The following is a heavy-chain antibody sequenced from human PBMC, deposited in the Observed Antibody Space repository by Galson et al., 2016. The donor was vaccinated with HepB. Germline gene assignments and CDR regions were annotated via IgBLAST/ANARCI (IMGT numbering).Heavy chain of an antibody. J-gene: IGHJ4*02. CDR1: GFTFSSYA. D-gene: IGHD3-10*01. CDR3: AKRGGAMVRGPKGLHY. CDR2: ISGSGGST. V-gene: IGHV3-23*01. Sequence: SLRLSCAASGFTFSSYAMSWVRQAPGKGLEWVSVISGSGGSTYSADSVKGRFTISRDNSKNTLYLQMNSLRAEDTAVYYCAKRGGAMVRGPKGLHYWGQGTLVTVSS.